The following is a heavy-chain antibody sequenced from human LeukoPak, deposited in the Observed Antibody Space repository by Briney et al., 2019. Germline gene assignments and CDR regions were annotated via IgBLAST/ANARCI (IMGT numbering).Heavy chain of an antibody. Sequence: PGGSLRLSCVASGFTYSSYGMHWVRQAPGKGLEWVAVVWHDGSNKYYADSVKGRFTISRDNYKNTLYLQMNSLRAEDTAVYYCARDRSGDHDYWGQGTLVTVSS. CDR2: VWHDGSNK. CDR3: ARDRSGDHDY. D-gene: IGHD7-27*01. J-gene: IGHJ4*02. V-gene: IGHV3-33*01. CDR1: GFTYSSYG.